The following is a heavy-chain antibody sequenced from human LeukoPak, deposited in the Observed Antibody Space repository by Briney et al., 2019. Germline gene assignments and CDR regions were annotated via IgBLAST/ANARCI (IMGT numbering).Heavy chain of an antibody. V-gene: IGHV3-30*02. CDR1: GFSFSSYG. Sequence: TGGSLRLSCAASGFSFSSYGMCWVRQAPGKGLEWVAFIRFDDGSNKYYTDSVKGRFTISRDNSKNALYLRMNSLRVEDTAVYYCAKIPTLSLPADIGAHHHHYMDVWGKGTTVTVSS. J-gene: IGHJ6*03. D-gene: IGHD2-2*01. CDR3: AKIPTLSLPADIGAHHHHYMDV. CDR2: IRFDDGSNK.